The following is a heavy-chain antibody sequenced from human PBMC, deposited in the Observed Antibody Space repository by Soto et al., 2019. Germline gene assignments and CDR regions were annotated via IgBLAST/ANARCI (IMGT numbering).Heavy chain of an antibody. V-gene: IGHV4-59*01. Sequence: SETLSLTCTVSGGSISSYYWSWIRQPPGKGLEWIGYIYYSGSTNYNPSLKSRVTISVDTSKNQFSLKLSSVTAADTAVYYCARVGYCSSTRCYWGGWFDPWGQGTLVTVSS. CDR2: IYYSGST. CDR1: GGSISSYY. J-gene: IGHJ5*02. CDR3: ARVGYCSSTRCYWGGWFDP. D-gene: IGHD2-2*01.